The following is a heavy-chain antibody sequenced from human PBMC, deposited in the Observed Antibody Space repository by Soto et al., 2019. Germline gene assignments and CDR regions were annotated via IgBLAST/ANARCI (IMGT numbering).Heavy chain of an antibody. CDR3: ARRRYYDSSGFYYYGMDV. J-gene: IGHJ6*02. CDR2: IDPGDSYT. V-gene: IGHV5-10-1*01. Sequence: PGESLKISCKGSGYSFTSYWISWVRQMPGKGLEWMGRIDPGDSYTNYSPSFQGHVTISADKSISTAYLQWSSLKASDTAMYYCARRRYYDSSGFYYYGMDVWGQGTTVTVSS. CDR1: GYSFTSYW. D-gene: IGHD3-22*01.